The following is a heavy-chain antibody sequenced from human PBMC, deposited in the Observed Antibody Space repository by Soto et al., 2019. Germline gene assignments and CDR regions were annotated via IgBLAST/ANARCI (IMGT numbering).Heavy chain of an antibody. CDR2: IGRTNNT. Sequence: GGSLRLSCAASGFTFSNSAMTCVRQALGKGPEWVSSIGRTNNTHYADSVKGRFAISRDNSQNTLYLQMNSLTAEDTAVYFCAKVDAYSYRTDHWGQGTLVTVSS. V-gene: IGHV3-23*01. J-gene: IGHJ4*02. CDR1: GFTFSNSA. D-gene: IGHD3-16*02. CDR3: AKVDAYSYRTDH.